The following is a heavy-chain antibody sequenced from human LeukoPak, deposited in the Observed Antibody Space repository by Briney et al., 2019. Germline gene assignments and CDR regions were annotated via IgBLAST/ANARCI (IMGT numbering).Heavy chain of an antibody. CDR1: GGLISSSTYY. CDR2: IYYSGTT. D-gene: IGHD6-13*01. Sequence: SETLSLTCTVSGGLISSSTYYWGWIRQPPGKGLEWIGSIYYSGTTHYNPSLKSRVTISVDTSKNQFSLKLSSVTAADTAVYYCARGGIAAAGEDIDYWGQGTLVTVSS. J-gene: IGHJ4*02. V-gene: IGHV4-39*07. CDR3: ARGGIAAAGEDIDY.